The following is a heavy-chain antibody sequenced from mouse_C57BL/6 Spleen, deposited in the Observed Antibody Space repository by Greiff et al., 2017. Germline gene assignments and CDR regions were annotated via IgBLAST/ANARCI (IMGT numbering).Heavy chain of an antibody. CDR1: GYAFSSSW. J-gene: IGHJ2*01. Sequence: QVQLQQSGPELVKPGASVKISCKASGYAFSSSWMNWVKQRPGKGLEWIGRIYPGDGDTNYNGKFKGKATLTADKSSSTAYMQLSSLTSEDSAVYFCARGPVVAPGYFDYWGQGTTLTVSS. CDR3: ARGPVVAPGYFDY. CDR2: IYPGDGDT. D-gene: IGHD1-1*01. V-gene: IGHV1-82*01.